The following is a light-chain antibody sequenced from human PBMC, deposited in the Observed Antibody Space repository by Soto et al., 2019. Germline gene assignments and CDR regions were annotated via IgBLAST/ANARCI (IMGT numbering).Light chain of an antibody. V-gene: IGKV1-5*03. CDR1: QSISSW. Sequence: DIQMTQSPSTLSASVGDRVTITCRASQSISSWLAWYQQKPGKAPKLLIYKASSLESEVPSRFSGSGSGTEFTLTISSLQPDYFATYYSQQYNSYSRTFGQGTKLDIK. CDR3: QQYNSYSRT. CDR2: KAS. J-gene: IGKJ1*01.